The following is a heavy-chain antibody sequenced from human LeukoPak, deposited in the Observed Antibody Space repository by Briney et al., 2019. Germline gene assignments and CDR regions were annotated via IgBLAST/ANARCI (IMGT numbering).Heavy chain of an antibody. V-gene: IGHV4-34*01. CDR2: INHSGST. CDR1: GGAFSGYY. J-gene: IGHJ5*02. CDR3: ARRHRYYDFWSGYSLSNWFDP. Sequence: SETLSLTCAAYGGAFSGYYWSWIRQPPGKGLEWIGEINHSGSTNYNPSLKSRVTISVDTSKNQFSLKLSSVTAADTAVYYCARRHRYYDFWSGYSLSNWFDPWGQGTLVTVSS. D-gene: IGHD3-3*01.